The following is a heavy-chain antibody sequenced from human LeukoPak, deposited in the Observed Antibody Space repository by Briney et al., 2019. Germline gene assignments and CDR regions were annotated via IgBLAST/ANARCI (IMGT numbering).Heavy chain of an antibody. Sequence: GGSLRLSCAASGFTFSDSYMTWIRQAPGKGLEWVSYISNSGSSIYYADSVKGRFIISRDNAKNSLYLQMNSLRAEDTAVYYCATSRGSWPDYFDYWGQGTLVTVSS. CDR2: ISNSGSSI. D-gene: IGHD6-13*01. CDR3: ATSRGSWPDYFDY. V-gene: IGHV3-11*04. CDR1: GFTFSDSY. J-gene: IGHJ4*02.